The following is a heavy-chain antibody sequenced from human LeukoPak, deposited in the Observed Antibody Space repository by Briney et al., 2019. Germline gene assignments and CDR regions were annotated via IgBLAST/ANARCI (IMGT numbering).Heavy chain of an antibody. CDR1: GYTFTGYC. CDR3: ARDLGISGWYAPPLGYFDY. V-gene: IGHV1-2*02. CDR2: INPKSGGT. Sequence: ASVKISCKASGYTFTGYCMHWVRQAPGQGLEWMGWINPKSGGTNYAQKFQGRVTMTRDTSISTTYMELSRLRSDDTAVYYCARDLGISGWYAPPLGYFDYWGQGTLVTVSS. J-gene: IGHJ4*02. D-gene: IGHD6-19*01.